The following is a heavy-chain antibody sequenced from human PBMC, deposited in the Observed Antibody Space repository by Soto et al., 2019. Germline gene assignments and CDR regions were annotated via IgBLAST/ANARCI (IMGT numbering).Heavy chain of an antibody. D-gene: IGHD5-18*01. V-gene: IGHV3-30*18. CDR1: GFTFRSYG. CDR2: ISYDGSNE. Sequence: QVQLVESGGGVVQPGRSLRLSCAVSGFTFRSYGMHWVRQAPGKGLEWVAGISYDGSNEDYADSVKGRFTISRDNSKNTLYLQMNSLRGGDTAVYYCAKGLSVIQPWLMDAYWGQGTLVTVSS. J-gene: IGHJ4*02. CDR3: AKGLSVIQPWLMDAY.